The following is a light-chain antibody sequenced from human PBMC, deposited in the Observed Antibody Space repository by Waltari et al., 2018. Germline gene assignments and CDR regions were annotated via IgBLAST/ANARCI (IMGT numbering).Light chain of an antibody. CDR3: QHYDSFPYS. V-gene: IGKV1-5*03. CDR1: QSINSW. J-gene: IGKJ2*01. Sequence: DIQMTQSPSSLSASVGDTATITCRASQSINSWLAWYQQRPGKAPDLLIYRSSTLISGVPSRFSGSGSGTVFSLTITSLQHDDFATYYCQHYDSFPYSFGQGTKVEI. CDR2: RSS.